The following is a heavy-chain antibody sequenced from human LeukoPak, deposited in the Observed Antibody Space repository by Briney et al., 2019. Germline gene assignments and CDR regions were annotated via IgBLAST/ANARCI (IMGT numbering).Heavy chain of an antibody. CDR2: IYYSGST. CDR1: GGSTSSGNYY. Sequence: SETLSLTCTVSGGSTSSGNYYWGWIRQPPGKGLEWIGYIYYSGSTNYNPSLKSRVTISVDTSKNQFSLKLSSVTAADTAVYYCARGSGSYNDAFDIWGQGTMVTVSS. J-gene: IGHJ3*02. CDR3: ARGSGSYNDAFDI. V-gene: IGHV4-61*01. D-gene: IGHD3-10*01.